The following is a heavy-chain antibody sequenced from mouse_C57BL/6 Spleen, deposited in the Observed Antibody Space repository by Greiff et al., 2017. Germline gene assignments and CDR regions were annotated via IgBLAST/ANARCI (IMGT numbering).Heavy chain of an antibody. CDR2: ISSGSSTI. D-gene: IGHD2-5*01. Sequence: EVQVVESGGGLVKPGGSLKLSCAASGFTFSDYGMHWVRQAPEKGLEWVAYISSGSSTIYYADTVKGRFTISRDNAKNTLFLQMTSLRSEDTAMYYCARPSNSAWFACWGQGTLVTVSA. J-gene: IGHJ3*01. CDR3: ARPSNSAWFAC. CDR1: GFTFSDYG. V-gene: IGHV5-17*01.